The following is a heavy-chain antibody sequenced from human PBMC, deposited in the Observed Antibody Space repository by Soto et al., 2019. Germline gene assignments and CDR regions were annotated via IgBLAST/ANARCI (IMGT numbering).Heavy chain of an antibody. CDR1: GFTFSNYG. D-gene: IGHD2-15*01. Sequence: QVQLVESGGGVVQPGRTLRLSCAGSGFTFSNYGLHWVRQAPGKGLEWVAVISYDGSHKYYADSVKGRFTISRDNSTNMLHLQMDSLRAEATAVYYCAKDGAPRYCGRSSCHPAGDYWGQGTLVTVSS. CDR2: ISYDGSHK. J-gene: IGHJ4*02. V-gene: IGHV3-30*18. CDR3: AKDGAPRYCGRSSCHPAGDY.